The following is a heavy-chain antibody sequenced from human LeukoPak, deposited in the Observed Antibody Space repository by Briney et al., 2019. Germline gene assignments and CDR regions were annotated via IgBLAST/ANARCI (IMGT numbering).Heavy chain of an antibody. CDR1: GGSISSYY. V-gene: IGHV4-59*08. J-gene: IGHJ5*02. D-gene: IGHD2-15*01. CDR2: IYYSGST. Sequence: SETLSLTCTVSGGSISSYYWIWIRQPPGKGLEWIGYIYYSGSTNYNPSLKSRVTISVDTSKNQFSLKLSSVTAADTAVYYCARQGRGYCSGGSCYADWFDPWDQGTLVTVSS. CDR3: ARQGRGYCSGGSCYADWFDP.